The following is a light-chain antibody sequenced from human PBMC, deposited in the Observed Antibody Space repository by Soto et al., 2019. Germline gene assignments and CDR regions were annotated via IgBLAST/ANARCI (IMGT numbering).Light chain of an antibody. CDR3: QQYNNYWT. J-gene: IGKJ1*01. CDR1: QSISSW. CDR2: DAS. Sequence: DMQVTQSPSTLSASVGARVTITCRASQSISSWLAWYQQKPGKAPKLLIYDASSLESGVPSRFSGSGSATEFTLTISSLQPDDFATYYCQQYNNYWTFGQGTKVDIK. V-gene: IGKV1-5*01.